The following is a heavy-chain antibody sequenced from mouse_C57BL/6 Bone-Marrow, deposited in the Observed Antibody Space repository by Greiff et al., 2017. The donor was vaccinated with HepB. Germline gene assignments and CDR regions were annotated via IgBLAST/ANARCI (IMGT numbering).Heavy chain of an antibody. CDR1: GFSLTSYG. Sequence: QVQLKESGPGLVQPSQSLSITCTVSGFSLTSYGVHWVRQSPGKGLEWLGVIWSGGSTDYNAAFISRLSISKDNSKSQVFFKMNSLQADDTAIYYCARMGQITTVGENAMDYWGQGTSVTVSS. J-gene: IGHJ4*01. CDR2: IWSGGST. V-gene: IGHV2-2*01. D-gene: IGHD1-1*01. CDR3: ARMGQITTVGENAMDY.